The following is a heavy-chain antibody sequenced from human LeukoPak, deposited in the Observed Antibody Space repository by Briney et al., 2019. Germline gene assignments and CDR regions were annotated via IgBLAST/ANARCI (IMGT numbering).Heavy chain of an antibody. D-gene: IGHD2-2*01. CDR1: GFTFSSFS. V-gene: IGHV3-48*01. Sequence: GGSLRLCCAASGFTFSSFSMNWVRQAPGKGLERVSFITGSRSTIYYADSVKGRFTISRDYAKNSLYLQMNSLRAEDTAVYYCASCSSTNCYWGQGTLVTVSS. CDR3: ASCSSTNCY. CDR2: ITGSRSTI. J-gene: IGHJ4*02.